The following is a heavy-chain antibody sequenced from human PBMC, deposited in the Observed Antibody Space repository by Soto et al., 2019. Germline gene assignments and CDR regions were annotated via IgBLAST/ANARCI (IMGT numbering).Heavy chain of an antibody. D-gene: IGHD3-10*01. J-gene: IGHJ4*02. CDR2: TSAYNANT. V-gene: IGHV1-18*01. CDR1: GYTFTSYG. CDR3: ARSSMVRDLLFDY. Sequence: QVQRVQSGAEVKKPGASLKVSCKASGYTFTSYGISWWRQAPGQGLEWMGWTSAYNANTNYAQKLQGRVTMTTDTSTSTAYMELRSLTSDDTAVYYCARSSMVRDLLFDYWGQGTLVTVSS.